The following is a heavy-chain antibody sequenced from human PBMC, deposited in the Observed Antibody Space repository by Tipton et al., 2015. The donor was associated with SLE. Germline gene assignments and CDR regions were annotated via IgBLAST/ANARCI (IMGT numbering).Heavy chain of an antibody. CDR2: IYDTETT. CDR3: AREVKSGRYDWFDP. CDR1: GGSISSGNYY. Sequence: TLSLPCTVSGGSISSGNYYWTWIRQHPGKGLEWIGYIYDTETTYYNPSLKSRVTMSIDRSKNHFSLRLRSVSAADTAIYYCAREVKSGRYDWFDPWGQGTLVTVSS. J-gene: IGHJ5*02. D-gene: IGHD1-26*01. V-gene: IGHV4-31*03.